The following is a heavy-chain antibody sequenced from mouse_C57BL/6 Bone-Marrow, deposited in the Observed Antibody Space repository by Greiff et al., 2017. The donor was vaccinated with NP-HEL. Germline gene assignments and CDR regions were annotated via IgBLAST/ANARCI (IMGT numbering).Heavy chain of an antibody. D-gene: IGHD1-1*01. J-gene: IGHJ1*03. V-gene: IGHV8-12*01. CDR3: ARRNSAVVATDWYFDV. CDR1: GFSLSTSGMG. Sequence: QVTLNVSGPGILQSSQTLSLTCSFSGFSLSTSGMGVSWIRQPSGKGLEWLAHIYWDDDKRYNPSLKSRLTISKDTSRNQVFLKITSGDTADTATYYCARRNSAVVATDWYFDVWGTGTTVTVSS. CDR2: IYWDDDK.